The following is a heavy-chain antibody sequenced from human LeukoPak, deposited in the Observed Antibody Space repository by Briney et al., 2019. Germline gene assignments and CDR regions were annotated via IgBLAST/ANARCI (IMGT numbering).Heavy chain of an antibody. CDR2: INHSGST. D-gene: IGHD5-18*01. Sequence: SETLSLTCAVYGGSFSGYYWSWIRQPPGKGLEWIGEINHSGSTNHNPSLKSRVTISVDTSKNQFSLKLSSVTAADTAVYYCARIRIQLWPTDDYWGQGTLVTVSS. CDR1: GGSFSGYY. J-gene: IGHJ4*02. V-gene: IGHV4-34*01. CDR3: ARIRIQLWPTDDY.